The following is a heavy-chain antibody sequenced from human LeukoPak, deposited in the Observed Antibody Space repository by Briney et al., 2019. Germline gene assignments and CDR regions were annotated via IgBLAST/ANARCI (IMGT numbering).Heavy chain of an antibody. V-gene: IGHV3-7*01. CDR1: GFTFSSYW. D-gene: IGHD3-16*01. CDR3: ARDWGGIPFDF. Sequence: PGGSLRLSCAASGFTFSSYWMSWVRQAPGKGLGWVANIKQDGSEKYYMDSVKGRFSISRDNAKKSLYLQVNSLRAEDTAVYYCARDWGGIPFDFWGQGTLVTVSS. CDR2: IKQDGSEK. J-gene: IGHJ4*02.